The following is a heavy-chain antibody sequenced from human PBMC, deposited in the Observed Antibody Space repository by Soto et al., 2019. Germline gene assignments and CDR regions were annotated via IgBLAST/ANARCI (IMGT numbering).Heavy chain of an antibody. V-gene: IGHV5-51*01. CDR1: GYSFTSYW. Sequence: GESLKISCKGSGYSFTSYWIGWVRQMPGKGLEWMGIIYPGDSDTRYSPSFQGQVTISADKSISTAYLQWSSLKASDTAMYYCARNYDSSGYYLPILGYWGQGTLVTVSS. J-gene: IGHJ4*02. CDR3: ARNYDSSGYYLPILGY. D-gene: IGHD3-22*01. CDR2: IYPGDSDT.